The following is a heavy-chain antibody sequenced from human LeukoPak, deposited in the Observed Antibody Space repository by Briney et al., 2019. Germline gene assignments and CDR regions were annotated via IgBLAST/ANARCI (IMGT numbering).Heavy chain of an antibody. CDR2: IWYDGSNK. CDR3: ATDGRSSGWYGFDY. CDR1: GLTFSSYA. V-gene: IGHV3-33*03. Sequence: PGRSLRLSCAASGLTFSSYAMHWVRQAPGKGLEWVAVIWYDGSNKYYADSLKGRITISRDNARSSLYLQMNSLRAEDTAVYYCATDGRSSGWYGFDYWGQGTLVTVS. J-gene: IGHJ4*02. D-gene: IGHD6-19*01.